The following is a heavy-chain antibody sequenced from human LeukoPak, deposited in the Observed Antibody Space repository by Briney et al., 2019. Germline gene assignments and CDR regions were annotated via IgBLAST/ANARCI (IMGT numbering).Heavy chain of an antibody. D-gene: IGHD3-22*01. CDR3: ARVPNYYDSSGFDY. Sequence: GASVKVSCKASGYTFTSYGISWVRQAPGQGLEWMGWISAYNGNTNYAQKLQGRVTMTTDTSTNTAYMELRSLRSDDTAVYYCARVPNYYDSSGFDYWGQGTLVTVSS. CDR2: ISAYNGNT. V-gene: IGHV1-18*01. CDR1: GYTFTSYG. J-gene: IGHJ4*02.